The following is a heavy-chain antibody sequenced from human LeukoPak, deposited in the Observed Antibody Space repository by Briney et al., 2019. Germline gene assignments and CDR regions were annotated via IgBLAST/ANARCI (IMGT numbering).Heavy chain of an antibody. D-gene: IGHD5-18*01. CDR3: ARQKGGGGYSYGYAFDY. CDR2: IYPGDSDT. CDR1: GYSFTSYW. Sequence: GESLKISCKGSGYSFTSYWIGWVRQMPGKGLEWMGIIYPGDSDTRYSPSFQCQVTISADKSISTAYLQWSSLKASDTAMYYCARQKGGGGYSYGYAFDYWGQGTLVTVSS. V-gene: IGHV5-51*01. J-gene: IGHJ4*02.